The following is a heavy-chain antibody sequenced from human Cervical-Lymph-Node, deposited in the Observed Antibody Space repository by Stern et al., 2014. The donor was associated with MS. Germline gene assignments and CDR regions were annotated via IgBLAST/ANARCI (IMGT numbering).Heavy chain of an antibody. CDR2: VKSDGSVT. J-gene: IGHJ4*02. V-gene: IGHV3-74*03. CDR1: GFTFSGHW. CDR3: AREGYWSLDY. D-gene: IGHD3-22*01. Sequence: QLVQSGGGLVQPGGSLRLSCAASGFTFSGHWMHWVRQAPGKGLMWVSRVKSDGSVTEYADSVKGRFTVSRDNAKNTLNLQMNSLRAEDTAVYYCAREGYWSLDYWGQGTLVTVSS.